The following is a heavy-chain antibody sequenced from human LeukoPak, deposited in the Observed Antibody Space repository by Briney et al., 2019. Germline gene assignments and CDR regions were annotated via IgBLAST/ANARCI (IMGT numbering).Heavy chain of an antibody. CDR1: GASISNSSHY. D-gene: IGHD6-25*01. V-gene: IGHV4-39*07. Sequence: PSETLSLTCIVSGASISNSSHYWGWIRQPPGKGLEWIGNIYYTGTTYYAPSLKSRVTISIDTSKNQFSLKLTSVTTADTAVYYCARAGGVKTAALDLDYWGQGTLVTVSS. CDR3: ARAGGVKTAALDLDY. J-gene: IGHJ4*02. CDR2: IYYTGTT.